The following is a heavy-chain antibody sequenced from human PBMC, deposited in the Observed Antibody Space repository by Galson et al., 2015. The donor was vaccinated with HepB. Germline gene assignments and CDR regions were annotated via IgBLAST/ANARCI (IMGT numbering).Heavy chain of an antibody. CDR1: GFTFSSYE. CDR3: ARSLPQQWLVLDY. Sequence: SLRLSCAASGFTFSSYEMNWVRQAPGKGLEWVSYISSSGNTMYYADSVKGRFTISRDNAKNSLYLQMNSLRAEDTAIYYCARSLPQQWLVLDYWGQGTLVTVSS. CDR2: ISSSGNTM. V-gene: IGHV3-48*03. J-gene: IGHJ4*02. D-gene: IGHD6-19*01.